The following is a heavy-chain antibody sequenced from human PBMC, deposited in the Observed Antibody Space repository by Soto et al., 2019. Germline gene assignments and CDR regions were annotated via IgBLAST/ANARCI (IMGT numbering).Heavy chain of an antibody. CDR2: ISAYNGNT. CDR1: GYTFTSYG. D-gene: IGHD3-22*01. J-gene: IGHJ5*02. V-gene: IGHV1-18*01. Sequence: QVQLVQSGAEVKKPGASVKVSCKASGYTFTSYGSSWLRQAPGQGLEWLGWISAYNGNTNSAQKLQGRVTMTTDTSTITAYMELRSLRSDDTAVYYCARVKGSGYHNWFDPWGQGTLVTVSS. CDR3: ARVKGSGYHNWFDP.